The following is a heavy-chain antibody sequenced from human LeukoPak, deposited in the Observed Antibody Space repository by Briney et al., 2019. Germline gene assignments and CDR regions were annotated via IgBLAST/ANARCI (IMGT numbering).Heavy chain of an antibody. J-gene: IGHJ4*02. V-gene: IGHV3-23*01. CDR3: AKSLEYQVVYLIFDY. Sequence: GGSLRLSCAVSGFTFSSYAMSWVRQAPGKGLEWVSAISGSGGRTYYADSVKGRFTISRDNSKNALYLQMNSLRVEDTAVYYCAKSLEYQVVYLIFDYWGQGTLVTVSS. CDR2: ISGSGGRT. D-gene: IGHD2-8*02. CDR1: GFTFSSYA.